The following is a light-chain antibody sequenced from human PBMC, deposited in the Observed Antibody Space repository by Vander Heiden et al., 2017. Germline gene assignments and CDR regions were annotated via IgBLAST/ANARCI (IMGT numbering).Light chain of an antibody. V-gene: IGLV1-51*01. CDR2: DND. Sequence: QSVLTQPPSLSAAPGQMVAISCSGSNSNIGKYFVSWYQHLPGTAPKLLIYDNDQRPSGIPDRLSGSKSGTSATLGITGLLTGDEGDYFCATWDDSLHAVVFGGGTKLTVL. CDR3: ATWDDSLHAVV. CDR1: NSNIGKYF. J-gene: IGLJ3*02.